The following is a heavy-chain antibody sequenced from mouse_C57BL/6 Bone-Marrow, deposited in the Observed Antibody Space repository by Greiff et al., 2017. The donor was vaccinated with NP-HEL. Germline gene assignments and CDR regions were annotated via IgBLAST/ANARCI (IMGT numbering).Heavy chain of an antibody. CDR3: ARHYYSNYFDY. CDR2: ISSGGSYP. CDR1: GFTFSSYG. J-gene: IGHJ2*01. D-gene: IGHD2-5*01. Sequence: EVKLVESGGDLVKPGGSLKLSCAASGFTFSSYGMSWVRQTPDKRLEWVATISSGGSYPYYPASVKGRFTLSRDNAKNTLYLQMSSLKSEDTAMYYCARHYYSNYFDYWGQGTTLTVSS. V-gene: IGHV5-6*01.